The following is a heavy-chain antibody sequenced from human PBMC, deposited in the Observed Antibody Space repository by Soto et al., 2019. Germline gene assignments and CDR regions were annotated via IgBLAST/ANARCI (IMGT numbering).Heavy chain of an antibody. CDR1: GGTFSSYT. CDR3: AREEYYYGSGAFFAY. CDR2: IIPILGIA. D-gene: IGHD3-10*01. J-gene: IGHJ4*02. Sequence: QVQLVQSGAEVKKPGSSVKVSCKASGGTFSSYTISWVRQAPGQGLEWMGRIIPILGIATYAQQFQGRVTITADKSTSTAYMELSSLRYEDTAVYYCAREEYYYGSGAFFAYWGQGTLVTVSS. V-gene: IGHV1-69*08.